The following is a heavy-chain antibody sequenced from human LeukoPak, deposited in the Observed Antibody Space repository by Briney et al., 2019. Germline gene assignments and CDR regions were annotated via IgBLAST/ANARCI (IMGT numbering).Heavy chain of an antibody. CDR1: GYGFTSYC. Sequence: ASVKVSCKAFGYGFTSYCIHWVRQAPGQGLEWMGIINPSVGGTTYARKFQGRVTMTRDTSTSTVYMELSSLRSEDTAVYYCARHGSGRYYPAEGRVDYWGQGTLVTVSS. CDR3: ARHGSGRYYPAEGRVDY. V-gene: IGHV1-46*03. D-gene: IGHD3-10*01. J-gene: IGHJ4*02. CDR2: INPSVGGT.